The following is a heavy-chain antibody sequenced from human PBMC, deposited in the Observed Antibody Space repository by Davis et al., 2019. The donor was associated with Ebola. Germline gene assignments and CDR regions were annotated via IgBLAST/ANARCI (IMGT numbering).Heavy chain of an antibody. CDR2: SNSDGSTT. CDR3: ADIYGVYV. J-gene: IGHJ6*02. V-gene: IGHV3-74*01. CDR1: GLTLSSHW. Sequence: HTGGSLRLSCAASGLTLSSHWMHWVRQAPGKGLVWVSSSNSDGSTTTYADSVKGRFTVFRDNAKNTLYLQMNSLRAEDTAVYYCADIYGVYVWGQGTTVTVSS.